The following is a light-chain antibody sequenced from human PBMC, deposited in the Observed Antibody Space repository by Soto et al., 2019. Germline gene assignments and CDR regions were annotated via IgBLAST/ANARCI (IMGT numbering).Light chain of an antibody. CDR3: CSYAGSSTYV. CDR2: EVS. V-gene: IGLV2-23*02. Sequence: QSALTQPASVSGSPGQWITITCTGTSSDVGSYNLVSWYQQHPGKAPKLMIYEVSKRPSGVSNRFSGSKSGNTASLTISGLQAEDEAAYYCCSYAGSSTYVFGTGTKVTVL. CDR1: SSDVGSYNL. J-gene: IGLJ1*01.